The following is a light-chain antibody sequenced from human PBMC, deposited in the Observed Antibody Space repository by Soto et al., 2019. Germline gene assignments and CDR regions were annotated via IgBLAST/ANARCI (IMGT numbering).Light chain of an antibody. CDR2: EVS. CDR3: SSYAGSNKLVV. V-gene: IGLV2-8*01. Sequence: QSALTQPPSASGSPGQSVTISCTGTSSDVGGYNYVSWYQQHPGKAPKLMIYEVSKRPSGVPDRFSGSKSGNTASLTVSGLQAEDEADYDCSSYAGSNKLVVFGGGTKLTVL. CDR1: SSDVGGYNY. J-gene: IGLJ2*01.